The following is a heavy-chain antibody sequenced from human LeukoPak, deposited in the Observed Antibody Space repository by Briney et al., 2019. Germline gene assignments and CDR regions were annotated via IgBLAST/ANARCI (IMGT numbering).Heavy chain of an antibody. D-gene: IGHD2-2*01. CDR1: GFTFTSYG. CDR2: ISYDGSNK. Sequence: PGGSLRLSCAASGFTFTSYGMHWVRQAPGKGLEWVAVISYDGSNKYYADSVKGRFTISRDNSKNTLYLQMNSLRAEDTAVYYCAKDIVVVPAAIDYYYYYGMDVWGQGTTVTASS. CDR3: AKDIVVVPAAIDYYYYYGMDV. J-gene: IGHJ6*02. V-gene: IGHV3-30*18.